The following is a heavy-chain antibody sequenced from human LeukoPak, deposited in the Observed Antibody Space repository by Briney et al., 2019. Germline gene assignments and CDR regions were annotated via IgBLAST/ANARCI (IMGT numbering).Heavy chain of an antibody. CDR2: IKQDGSER. V-gene: IGHV3-7*03. J-gene: IGHJ4*02. CDR1: GFTFSSYW. D-gene: IGHD3-22*01. CDR3: AKDYYITMIVVAIDY. Sequence: GGSLRLSCAASGFTFSSYWMSWVRQAPGKGLEWVANIKQDGSERYYVDSVKGRFTISRDNAKNSLYLQMNSLRAEDTAVYYCAKDYYITMIVVAIDYWGQGTLVTVSS.